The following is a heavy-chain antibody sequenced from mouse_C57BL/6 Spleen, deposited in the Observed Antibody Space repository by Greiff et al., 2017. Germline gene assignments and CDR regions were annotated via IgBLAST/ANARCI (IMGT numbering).Heavy chain of an antibody. Sequence: QVQLQQSGAELARPGASVKMSCKASGYTFTSYTMHWVKPRPGQGLEWIGYINPSSGYTKYNQKFKDKATLTADKSSSTAYMPLSSLTSEDSAVDYCARSGYGSFDYWGQGTTLTVSS. CDR3: ARSGYGSFDY. CDR2: INPSSGYT. CDR1: GYTFTSYT. D-gene: IGHD2-10*02. V-gene: IGHV1-4*01. J-gene: IGHJ2*01.